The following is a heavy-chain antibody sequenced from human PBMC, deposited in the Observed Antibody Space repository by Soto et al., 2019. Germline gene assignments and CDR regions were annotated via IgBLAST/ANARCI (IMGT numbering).Heavy chain of an antibody. CDR1: GFTFSSYG. CDR2: IWYDGSNK. V-gene: IGHV3-33*01. J-gene: IGHJ3*02. CDR3: ARVGTTDDAFDI. D-gene: IGHD1-7*01. Sequence: GGSLRVSCAASGFTFSSYGMHWGRQAPGKGLEWVAVIWYDGSNKYYADSVKGRFTISRDNSKNTLYLQMNSLRAEDTAVYYCARVGTTDDAFDIWGQGTMVTVSS.